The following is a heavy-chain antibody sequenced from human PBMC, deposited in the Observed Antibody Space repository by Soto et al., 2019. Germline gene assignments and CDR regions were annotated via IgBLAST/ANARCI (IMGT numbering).Heavy chain of an antibody. CDR3: ARHPLTGTTDGEFDY. J-gene: IGHJ4*02. CDR2: IDPSDSYT. Sequence: GESLKISCKGSGYSFTSYWISWVRQMPGKGLGWMGRIDPSDSYTNYSPSFQGHVTISVDKSISTAYLQWSSLKASDTAMYYCARHPLTGTTDGEFDYWGQGTLVTVSS. V-gene: IGHV5-10-1*01. CDR1: GYSFTSYW. D-gene: IGHD1-7*01.